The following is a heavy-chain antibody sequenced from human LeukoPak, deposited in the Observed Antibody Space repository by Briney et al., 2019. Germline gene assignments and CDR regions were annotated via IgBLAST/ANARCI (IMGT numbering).Heavy chain of an antibody. CDR3: ARHGDIAARGYFDY. J-gene: IGHJ4*02. D-gene: IGHD6-6*01. CDR1: GGSISSSSYY. V-gene: IGHV4-39*01. Sequence: SETLSLTCTVSGGSISSSSYYWGWIRQPPGKGLEWIGSIYYSGSTYYNPSLKSRVTISVDTSKNQFSLKLSSVTAADTAVYYCARHGDIAARGYFDYWGQGTLVTVSS. CDR2: IYYSGST.